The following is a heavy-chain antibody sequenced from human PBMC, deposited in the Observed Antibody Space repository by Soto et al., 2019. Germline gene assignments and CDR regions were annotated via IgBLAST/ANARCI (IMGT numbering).Heavy chain of an antibody. CDR3: AMDYYDSSGYHQGYFQH. CDR1: GGSISSYY. Sequence: PSETLSLTCPVSGGSISSYYWSWIRQPPGKGLEWIGYIYYSGSTNYNPSLKSRVTISVDTSKNQFSLKLSSVTAADTAVYYCAMDYYDSSGYHQGYFQHWGQGTLVTVSS. CDR2: IYYSGST. J-gene: IGHJ1*01. D-gene: IGHD3-22*01. V-gene: IGHV4-59*01.